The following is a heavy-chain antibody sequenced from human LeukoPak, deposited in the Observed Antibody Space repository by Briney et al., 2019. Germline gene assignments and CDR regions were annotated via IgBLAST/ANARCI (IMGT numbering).Heavy chain of an antibody. V-gene: IGHV3-30*02. Sequence: GGSLRLSCAASGFTFSSYGMHWVRQAPGKGLEWVAFIRYDGSNKYYADSVKGRFTTSRDNSKNTLYLQMNSLRAEDTAVYYCAKDLVRYCSGGSCFSLYYYYGMDVWGQGTTVTVSS. J-gene: IGHJ6*02. CDR1: GFTFSSYG. CDR3: AKDLVRYCSGGSCFSLYYYYGMDV. D-gene: IGHD2-15*01. CDR2: IRYDGSNK.